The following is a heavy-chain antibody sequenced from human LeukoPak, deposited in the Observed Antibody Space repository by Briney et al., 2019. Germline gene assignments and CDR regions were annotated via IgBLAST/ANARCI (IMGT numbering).Heavy chain of an antibody. CDR1: GFTFSSYA. D-gene: IGHD6-19*01. V-gene: IGHV3-23*01. Sequence: GGSLRLSCAASGFTFSSYAMSWVRQAPGKGLEWVSAISGSGDSTYYADSVKGRFTISRDNSKNTLSLQMNSLRAEDTAVYYCAKDVLAGAVAGTLFDYWGQGTLVTVSS. CDR2: ISGSGDST. J-gene: IGHJ4*02. CDR3: AKDVLAGAVAGTLFDY.